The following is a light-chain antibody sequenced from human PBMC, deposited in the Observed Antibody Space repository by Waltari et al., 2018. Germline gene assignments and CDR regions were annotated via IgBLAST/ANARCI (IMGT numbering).Light chain of an antibody. CDR2: KTS. J-gene: IGKJ1*01. CDR3: QQYNSYSWT. CDR1: QGISGL. V-gene: IGKV1-5*03. Sequence: DTQMTQSLATLSASVGDRATITCRASQGISGLLAWYQQEPGKAPKLLIYKTSSLESGVPSRFSGSGSGTEFTLTISSLQADDFATYYCQQYNSYSWTFGQGTKVEIK.